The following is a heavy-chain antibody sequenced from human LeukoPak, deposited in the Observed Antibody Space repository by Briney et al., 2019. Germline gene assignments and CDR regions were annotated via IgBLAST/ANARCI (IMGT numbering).Heavy chain of an antibody. D-gene: IGHD6-6*01. J-gene: IGHJ5*02. CDR3: ARQWYSSSSNNWFDP. Sequence: SETLSLTCTVSGGSISSGSYYWSWIRQPAGKGLEWIGRIYTSGSTNYNPSLKSRVTISVDTSKNQFSLKLSSVTAADTAVYYCARQWYSSSSNNWFDPWGQGTLVTVPS. V-gene: IGHV4-61*02. CDR1: GGSISSGSYY. CDR2: IYTSGST.